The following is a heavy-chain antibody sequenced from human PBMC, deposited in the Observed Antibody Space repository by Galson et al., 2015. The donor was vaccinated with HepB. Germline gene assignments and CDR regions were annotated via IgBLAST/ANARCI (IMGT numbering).Heavy chain of an antibody. CDR3: AKDSLVEASY. CDR2: ISGSGGDT. J-gene: IGHJ4*02. Sequence: SLRLSCAASGFTLSNYAISWVRQAPGKGLEGVSAISGSGGDTYYADSVKGRFTISRDNSKNTLYLQMNSLRAEDTAVYYCAKDSLVEASYWGQGTLVTVSS. CDR1: GFTLSNYA. V-gene: IGHV3-23*01. D-gene: IGHD2-2*01.